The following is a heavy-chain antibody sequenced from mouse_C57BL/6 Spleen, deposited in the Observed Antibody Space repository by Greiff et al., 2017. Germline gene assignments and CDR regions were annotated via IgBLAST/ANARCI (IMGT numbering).Heavy chain of an antibody. V-gene: IGHV1-69*01. CDR1: GYTFTSYW. J-gene: IGHJ2*01. CDR2: IDPSDSYT. D-gene: IGHD1-1*01. CDR3: ARYYGSSYDY. Sequence: QVQLQQPGAELVMPGASVKLSCKASGYTFTSYWMHWVKQRPGQGLEWIGEIDPSDSYTNYNQKFKGKSTLTVDKSSSTAYRQLSSLTSEDSAVYYCARYYGSSYDYWGQGTTLTVSS.